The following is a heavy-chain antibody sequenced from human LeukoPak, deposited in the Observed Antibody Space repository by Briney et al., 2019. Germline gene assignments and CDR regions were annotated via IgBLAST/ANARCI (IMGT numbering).Heavy chain of an antibody. J-gene: IGHJ6*02. CDR1: GLIFSNAW. V-gene: IGHV3-15*01. CDR2: IKSRTDGGTI. D-gene: IGHD3-10*01. Sequence: PGGPLRLSCTASGLIFSNAWMNWVRQAPGKGLEWGGRIKSRTDGGTIEYAAPVKGRFSISRDDSKNTLYLQMRSLNTEDIGVYYCTTHGSGPDVADVWGPGTTVTVSS. CDR3: TTHGSGPDVADV.